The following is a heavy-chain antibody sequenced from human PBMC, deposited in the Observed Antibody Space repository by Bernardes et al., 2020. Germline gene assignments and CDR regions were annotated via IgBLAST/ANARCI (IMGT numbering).Heavy chain of an antibody. V-gene: IGHV3-21*01. D-gene: IGHD4-17*01. CDR3: ARLYGDPSDY. CDR1: GFPFSRYS. Sequence: GGCLSLSCAASGFPFSRYSMNWVRQAPGKGLEWVSSISSSSSYIYYADSVKGRFTISRDNAKNSLYLQMNSLRAEDTAVYYCARLYGDPSDYWGQGTLVTVSS. J-gene: IGHJ4*02. CDR2: ISSSSSYI.